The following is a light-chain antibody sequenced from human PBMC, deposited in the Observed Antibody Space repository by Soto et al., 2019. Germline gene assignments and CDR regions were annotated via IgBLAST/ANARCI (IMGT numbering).Light chain of an antibody. J-gene: IGKJ1*01. CDR3: QRYGG. Sequence: EIVLTQPPGTRSLSPGERATLSCRASQSVRSSHLAWYQQTPGQAPRLLIYSASSRATGIPDRFSGSGSGIDFTLTISRLEPEDFAVYYCQRYGGFGQGTKVDIK. CDR2: SAS. CDR1: QSVRSSH. V-gene: IGKV3-20*01.